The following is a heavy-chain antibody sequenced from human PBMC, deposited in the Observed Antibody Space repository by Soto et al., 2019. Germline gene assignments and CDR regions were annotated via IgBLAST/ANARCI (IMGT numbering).Heavy chain of an antibody. CDR3: VRPLPSGQNYGMDV. V-gene: IGHV3-53*01. J-gene: IGHJ6*02. CDR2: IYNDGKT. CDR1: GLPVSTNY. Sequence: GGSLRLSCAASGLPVSTNYMSWVRQAPGKGLEWVSVIYNDGKTYYADSVKGRFTISRDASKNTLHLQMDSLRDEDTAVYYCVRPLPSGQNYGMDVWGQGTPVTVYS. D-gene: IGHD3-10*01.